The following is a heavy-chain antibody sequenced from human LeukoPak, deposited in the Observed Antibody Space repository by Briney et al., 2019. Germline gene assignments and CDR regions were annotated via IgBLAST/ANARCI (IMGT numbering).Heavy chain of an antibody. V-gene: IGHV4-34*01. Sequence: SETLSLTRAVSGGPFSGYFRSWIRQSSGKGLEWIGELHNSGTTNYNPSLNSRVTISEDTSKNQFYLNLSSVTAADTAVYYCARRYYYNLGSFPFDFWGQGTLVTVSS. D-gene: IGHD3-10*01. CDR3: ARRYYYNLGSFPFDF. J-gene: IGHJ4*02. CDR1: GGPFSGYF. CDR2: LHNSGTT.